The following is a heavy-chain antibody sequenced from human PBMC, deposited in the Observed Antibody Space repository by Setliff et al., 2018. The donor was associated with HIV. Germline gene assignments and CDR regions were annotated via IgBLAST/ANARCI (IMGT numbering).Heavy chain of an antibody. CDR3: ARGAWYTSGWYSSRYMDV. Sequence: ASVKVSCKASGYTFTSYDINWVRQATGQGLEWMRWMNPNSGNTGYAQKFQGRVTMTRNTSISTAYMELSSLRSEDTAVYYCARGAWYTSGWYSSRYMDVGGKGTTVTVSS. J-gene: IGHJ6*03. CDR2: MNPNSGNT. CDR1: GYTFTSYD. V-gene: IGHV1-8*02. D-gene: IGHD6-19*01.